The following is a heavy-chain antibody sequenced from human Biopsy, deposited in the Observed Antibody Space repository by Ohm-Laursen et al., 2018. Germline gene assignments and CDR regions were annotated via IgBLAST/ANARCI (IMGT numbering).Heavy chain of an antibody. D-gene: IGHD3-9*01. J-gene: IGHJ6*02. V-gene: IGHV1-46*01. CDR2: NNPTGGTT. Sequence: ASVKVSCKASGYSFTKYYINWVRQAPGQGLEWMGINNPTGGTTSYAEKFQGRVTLTRDTSTGTVYLELNSLIYEDTALYYCARDETGSSVFGPYYYGMDVWGQGTTVTVSS. CDR1: GYSFTKYY. CDR3: ARDETGSSVFGPYYYGMDV.